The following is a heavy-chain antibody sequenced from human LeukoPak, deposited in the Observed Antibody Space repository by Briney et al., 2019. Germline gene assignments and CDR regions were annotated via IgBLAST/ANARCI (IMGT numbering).Heavy chain of an antibody. CDR3: AKGGGSSCYSPSDY. CDR2: ISGSGTDT. D-gene: IGHD2-15*01. V-gene: IGHV3-23*01. Sequence: PGGSLRLSCGGSGFTFSSYAMSWVRQAPGKGLEWVSAISGSGTDTFYANSVKGRSTISRDNPKNTLYLQMNSLRAEDTAVYYCAKGGGSSCYSPSDYWGQGTLVTVSS. J-gene: IGHJ4*02. CDR1: GFTFSSYA.